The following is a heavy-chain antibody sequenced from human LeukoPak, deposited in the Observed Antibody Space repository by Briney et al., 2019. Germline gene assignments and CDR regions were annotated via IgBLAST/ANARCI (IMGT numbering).Heavy chain of an antibody. J-gene: IGHJ5*02. V-gene: IGHV4-30-2*01. D-gene: IGHD3-10*01. CDR3: ARVLLWFGETRYNWFDP. Sequence: SQALSLTCAVSGGSICSGGYSWSWIRQPPGKGLEWIGYIYHSGSTYYNPSLKSRVTVSVDRSKNQFSLKLSSVTAADTAVYYCARVLLWFGETRYNWFDPWGQGTLVTVSS. CDR2: IYHSGST. CDR1: GGSICSGGYS.